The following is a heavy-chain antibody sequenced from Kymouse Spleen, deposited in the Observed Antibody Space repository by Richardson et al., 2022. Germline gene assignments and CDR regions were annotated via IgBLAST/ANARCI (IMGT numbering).Heavy chain of an antibody. CDR1: GGSFSGYY. J-gene: IGHJ4*02. D-gene: IGHD6-13*01. CDR2: INHSGST. Sequence: QVQLQQWGAGLLKPSETLSLTCAVYGGSFSGYYWSWIRQPPGKGLEWIGEINHSGSTNYNPSLKSRVTISVDTSKNQFSLKLSSVTAADTAVYYCARSSSWYHYYFDYWGQGTLVTVSS. V-gene: IGHV4-34*01. CDR3: ARSSSWYHYYFDY.